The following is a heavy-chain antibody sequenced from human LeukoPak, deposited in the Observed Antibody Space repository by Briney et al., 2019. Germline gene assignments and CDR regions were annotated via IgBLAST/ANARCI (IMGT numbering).Heavy chain of an antibody. D-gene: IGHD2-8*01. CDR1: GGSISRYY. Sequence: SETLSLTCTVSGGSISRYYWSWIRQPPGKGLEWIGYIYYSGSTNYNPSLKSRVTISVDTSKNQFSLKLSSVTAADTAVYYCARRARGSIVLMVYGDNWFDPWGQGTLVTVSS. J-gene: IGHJ5*02. V-gene: IGHV4-59*01. CDR3: ARRARGSIVLMVYGDNWFDP. CDR2: IYYSGST.